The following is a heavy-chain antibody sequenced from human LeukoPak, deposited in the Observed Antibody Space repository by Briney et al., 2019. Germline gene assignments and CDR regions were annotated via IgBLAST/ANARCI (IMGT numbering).Heavy chain of an antibody. V-gene: IGHV1-69*05. J-gene: IGHJ5*02. Sequence: GSSVKVSCKASGGTFSSFAISWVRQAPGQGLEWMGGLIPVFGAANYAQNFQGRVNITRDTSMSTAYMELSSLRSEDTAVYYCVRVYHDGSFESGNWFDPWGQGTLVTVSS. D-gene: IGHD3-22*01. CDR3: VRVYHDGSFESGNWFDP. CDR1: GGTFSSFA. CDR2: LIPVFGAA.